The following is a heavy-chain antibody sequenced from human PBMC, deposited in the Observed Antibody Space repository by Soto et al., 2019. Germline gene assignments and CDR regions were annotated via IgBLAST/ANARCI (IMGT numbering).Heavy chain of an antibody. CDR3: ARFGTLGKDYGVDV. CDR1: GGSFSGYY. D-gene: IGHD3-16*01. J-gene: IGHJ6*02. CDR2: INHSGST. V-gene: IGHV4-34*01. Sequence: SETLSLTCTVYGGSFSGYYWTWIRQPPGTGLEWIGEINHSGSTNYNPSLKSRVTISVDTSKNQFSLKLTSVTAADTAVYYCARFGTLGKDYGVDVWGQGTTVTVSS.